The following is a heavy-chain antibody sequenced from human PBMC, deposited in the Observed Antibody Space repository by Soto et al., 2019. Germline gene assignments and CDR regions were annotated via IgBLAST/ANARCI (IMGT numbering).Heavy chain of an antibody. CDR1: GYTFTGYY. J-gene: IGHJ6*02. CDR2: INPNSGGT. D-gene: IGHD6-13*01. CDR3: ARDRAAAGTHYYYGMDV. Sequence: ASVKVSCKASGYTFTGYYMHWVRQAPGQGLEWMGWINPNSGGTNYAQKFQGWVTMTRDTSVSTAYMELSRLRSDDTAVYYCARDRAAAGTHYYYGMDVWGQGTTVDVSS. V-gene: IGHV1-2*04.